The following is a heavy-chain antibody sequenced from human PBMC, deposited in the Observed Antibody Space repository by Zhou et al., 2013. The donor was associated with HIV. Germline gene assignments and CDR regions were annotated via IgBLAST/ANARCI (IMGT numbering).Heavy chain of an antibody. CDR2: IIPIFGTA. CDR1: GGTFSSYA. V-gene: IGHV1-69*12. Sequence: QVQLVQSGAEVKKPGSSVKVSCKASGGTFSSYAISWVRQAPGQGLEWMGGIIPIFGTANYAQKFQGRVTITADESTSTAYMELSSLRSEDTAVYYCARDSRYCSSTSCYGRGDYDYWGQGTLVTVSS. D-gene: IGHD2-2*01. J-gene: IGHJ4*02. CDR3: ARDSRYCSSTSCYGRGDYDY.